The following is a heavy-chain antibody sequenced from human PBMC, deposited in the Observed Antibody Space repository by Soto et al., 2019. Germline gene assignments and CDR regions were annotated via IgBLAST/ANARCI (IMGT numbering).Heavy chain of an antibody. Sequence: GGSLRLSCAASGFSLTNYGMNWVRQAPGRGLEWVSHIIYSDGTTSYADSVKGRFTISRDNFKNTLHLQMNSLRAEDTAVYYCAILSNWGQGTLVTVSS. J-gene: IGHJ4*02. CDR3: AILSN. D-gene: IGHD6-6*01. CDR1: GFSLTNYG. V-gene: IGHV3-48*04. CDR2: IIYSDGTT.